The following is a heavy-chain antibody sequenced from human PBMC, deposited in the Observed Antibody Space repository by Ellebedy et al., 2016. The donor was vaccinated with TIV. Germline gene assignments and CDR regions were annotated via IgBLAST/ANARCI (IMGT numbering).Heavy chain of an antibody. J-gene: IGHJ3*01. D-gene: IGHD3-22*01. V-gene: IGHV4-38-2*02. CDR3: ATPNSNGPIADTCDV. Sequence: GSLRLSCSVSGYSISSGSYWAWFRQPPGKGLEWLGSFYPGGSTYYSPSLKSRVTLSVDTSKNQFSLKLSSVTAADTAVYYCATPNSNGPIADTCDVWGQGTMVTVSS. CDR2: FYPGGST. CDR1: GYSISSGSY.